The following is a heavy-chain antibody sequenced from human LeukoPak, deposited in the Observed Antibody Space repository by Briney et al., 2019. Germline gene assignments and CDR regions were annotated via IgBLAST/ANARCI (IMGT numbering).Heavy chain of an antibody. CDR3: ARDLVSGWDP. CDR2: ISYDGSNK. CDR1: GFTFSSYA. Sequence: PGRSLRLSCAASGFTFSSYAMHWVRQAPGKGLEWVAVISYDGSNKYYADSVKGRFTISRDNAKNSLYLQMNSLRAEDTAVYYCARDLVSGWDPWGQGTLVTVSS. D-gene: IGHD6-19*01. V-gene: IGHV3-30-3*01. J-gene: IGHJ5*02.